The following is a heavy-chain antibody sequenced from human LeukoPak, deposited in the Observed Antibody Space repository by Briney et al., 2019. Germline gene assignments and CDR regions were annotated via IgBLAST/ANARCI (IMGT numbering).Heavy chain of an antibody. V-gene: IGHV3-23*01. CDR3: AKDWTSKYYYYYGMDV. J-gene: IGHJ6*02. Sequence: GGSLRLSCAASGFTFSSYAMSWVRQAPGKGLEWVSAISGSGGSTYYADSVKGRFTISRDNSKNTLYLQMNSLRVEDTAVYYCAKDWTSKYYYYYGMDVRGQGTTVTVSS. CDR1: GFTFSSYA. D-gene: IGHD1-1*01. CDR2: ISGSGGST.